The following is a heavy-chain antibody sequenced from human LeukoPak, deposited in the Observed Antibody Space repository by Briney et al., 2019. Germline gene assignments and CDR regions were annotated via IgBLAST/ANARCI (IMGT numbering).Heavy chain of an antibody. CDR2: INPNSGGT. V-gene: IGHV1-2*02. CDR1: GYTFTGYY. CDR3: ARDGFFDY. Sequence: ASVKVSCKASGYTFTGYYVHWVRQAPGQGLEWMGWINPNSGGTNYDQKFQGRVTITRDTSITTAYMELSRLRSDDTAVYYCARDGFFDYWGQGTLVTVSS. J-gene: IGHJ4*02.